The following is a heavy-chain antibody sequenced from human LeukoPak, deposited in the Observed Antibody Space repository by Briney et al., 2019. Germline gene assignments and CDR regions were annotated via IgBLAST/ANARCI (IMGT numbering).Heavy chain of an antibody. CDR3: ARAYGHEILWFDP. D-gene: IGHD3-10*01. Sequence: PSQTLSLTCTVSGGYINSGNYYWNWIRQPAGKGLEWIGRIYISGAINYNPSPKSRVTISVDTSKNQFSLKLSSVTAADTAVYYCARAYGHEILWFDPGGQGTLVTVSS. J-gene: IGHJ5*02. V-gene: IGHV4-61*02. CDR1: GGYINSGNYY. CDR2: IYISGAI.